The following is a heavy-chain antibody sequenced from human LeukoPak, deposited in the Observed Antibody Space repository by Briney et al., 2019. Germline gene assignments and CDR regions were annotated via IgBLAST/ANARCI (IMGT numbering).Heavy chain of an antibody. V-gene: IGHV3-53*01. CDR1: GFTVSSNY. CDR3: AREDTSSSDDY. J-gene: IGHJ4*02. Sequence: GGSLRLSCAASGFTVSSNYMNWVRQAPGKGLEWVSVIYSGGSTYYAGSVKGKFTISRDNSKNTVYLQMNSLRAEDTAVYYCAREDTSSSDDYWGQGTLVTVSS. CDR2: IYSGGST. D-gene: IGHD2-2*01.